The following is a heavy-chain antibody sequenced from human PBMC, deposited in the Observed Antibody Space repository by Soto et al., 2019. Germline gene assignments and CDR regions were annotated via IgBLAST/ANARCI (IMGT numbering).Heavy chain of an antibody. D-gene: IGHD6-19*01. CDR2: ITGSGVDT. Sequence: GGSLRLSCTFSVKDYGMSWVRQAPGKGLAWVSTITGSGVDTYYADSVKGRFTISRDESKNTLYLQMNSLRVDDTAVYYCAKGRQWLATGFYFDSWGQGTLVTVSS. CDR1: FSVKDYG. CDR3: AKGRQWLATGFYFDS. J-gene: IGHJ4*02. V-gene: IGHV3-23*01.